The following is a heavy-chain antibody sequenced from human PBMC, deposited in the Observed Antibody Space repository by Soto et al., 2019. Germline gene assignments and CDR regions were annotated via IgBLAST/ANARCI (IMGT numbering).Heavy chain of an antibody. CDR2: IFYSGST. CDR3: ARLTTGYCSGGSCPPPY. V-gene: IGHV4-31*03. CDR1: GDSISSDNYY. J-gene: IGHJ4*02. D-gene: IGHD2-15*01. Sequence: QVQLQESGPGLVKPSQTLSLTCTVSGDSISSDNYYCSWIHQHPGKGLEWIGYIFYSGSTHYNPSLKSRVTISVDTSKNQFSLKLSSVTAADTAVYYCARLTTGYCSGGSCPPPYWGQGTLVTVSS.